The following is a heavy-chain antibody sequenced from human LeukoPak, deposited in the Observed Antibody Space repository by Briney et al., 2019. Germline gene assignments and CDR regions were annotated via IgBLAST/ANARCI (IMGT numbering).Heavy chain of an antibody. Sequence: QPGGSLRLSCAASGFTFSSYWMHWVRQAPGKGLVWVSRINSDESTINYADSVKGRFTISRDNAENTLYLQMNSLRAEDTAVYYCARDLGYCSGGSCYYGMDVWGQGTTVTVSS. CDR3: ARDLGYCSGGSCYYGMDV. J-gene: IGHJ6*02. D-gene: IGHD2-15*01. CDR2: INSDESTI. V-gene: IGHV3-74*01. CDR1: GFTFSSYW.